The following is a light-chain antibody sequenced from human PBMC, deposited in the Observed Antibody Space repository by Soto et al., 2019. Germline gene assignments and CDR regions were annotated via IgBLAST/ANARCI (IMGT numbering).Light chain of an antibody. J-gene: IGLJ1*01. CDR1: SSDVGGSNF. CDR3: VSYTSSTTYV. CDR2: DVA. Sequence: LTQPASLSDSPGQSITISCTGTSSDVGGSNFVSWYQQHPGKPPKLIIYDVANRPSGVSNRFSGSKSGSTASLIISRLQTEDEADYYCVSYTSSTTYVFGTGTKVTVL. V-gene: IGLV2-14*03.